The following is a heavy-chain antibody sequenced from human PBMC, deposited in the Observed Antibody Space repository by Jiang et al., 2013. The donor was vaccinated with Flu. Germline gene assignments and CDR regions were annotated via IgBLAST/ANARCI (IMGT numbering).Heavy chain of an antibody. CDR2: IYYSGST. V-gene: IGHV4-39*01. CDR1: VAPSAVVVTT. Sequence: TLSLTCTVSVAPSAVVVTTGAGSASPHGKGLEWIGSIYYSGSTYYNPSLKSRVTISVDTSKNQFSLKLSSVTAADTAVYYCARRSAVRGVQYRGPFDPWGQGTLVTVSS. D-gene: IGHD3-10*01. CDR3: ARRSAVRGVQYRGPFDP. J-gene: IGHJ5*02.